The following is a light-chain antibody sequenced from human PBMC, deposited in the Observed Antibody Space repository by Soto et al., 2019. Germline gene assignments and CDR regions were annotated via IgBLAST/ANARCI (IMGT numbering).Light chain of an antibody. CDR3: KQSYSTPRT. CDR1: QSISNY. J-gene: IGKJ1*01. CDR2: AAS. V-gene: IGKV1-39*01. Sequence: DIQMTQSPSSLSASVGDRVTITCRASQSISNYLNWYQQKPGKAPKLLMYAASSLQSGVPSRFGGSGSGTDFTLTISSLQPEDFATYYCKQSYSTPRTFGQGTKVE.